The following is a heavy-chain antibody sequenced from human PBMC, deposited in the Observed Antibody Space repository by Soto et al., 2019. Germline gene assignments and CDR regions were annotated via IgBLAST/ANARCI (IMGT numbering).Heavy chain of an antibody. CDR2: IVVGSGNT. V-gene: IGHV1-58*01. CDR3: AAGIVGAKRVYWYFDL. D-gene: IGHD1-26*01. J-gene: IGHJ2*01. CDR1: GFAFTSSA. Sequence: SVKVSCKASGFAFTSSALQWVRQARGQRLEWIGWIVVGSGNTNYAQKFQERVTITRDMSTSTAYMELSSLRSEDTAVYYCAAGIVGAKRVYWYFDLWGRGTLVTVSS.